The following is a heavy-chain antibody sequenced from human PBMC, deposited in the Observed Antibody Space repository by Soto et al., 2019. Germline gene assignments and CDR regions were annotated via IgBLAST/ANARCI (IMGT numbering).Heavy chain of an antibody. D-gene: IGHD6-6*01. CDR3: ARVRQLVVYFYYYMDV. CDR1: GYTFTNYG. V-gene: IGHV1-18*01. Sequence: QVQLLQSGPEVKKPGASVKVSCKASGYTFTNYGITWVRQAPGQGLEWMGGIGAYNGDTHYTEKLQGRVTMTTDTSTSTAYMELRGLKSDDTDVYYCARVRQLVVYFYYYMDVWGKGTTVTVSS. CDR2: IGAYNGDT. J-gene: IGHJ6*03.